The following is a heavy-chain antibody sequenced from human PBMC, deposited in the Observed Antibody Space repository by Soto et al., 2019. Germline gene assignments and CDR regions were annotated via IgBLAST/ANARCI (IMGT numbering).Heavy chain of an antibody. V-gene: IGHV3-21*01. Sequence: EVQLVESGGGLVKPGGSLRLSCAASGFTFSSYSMNWVRQAPGKGLEWVSSISSSSSYIYYADSEKGRFTISRDNAKNSLYLQMNSLRAEDTAVYYCARDPVHCSGGSCSADNWFDPWGQGTLVTVSS. CDR2: ISSSSSYI. D-gene: IGHD2-15*01. CDR3: ARDPVHCSGGSCSADNWFDP. J-gene: IGHJ5*02. CDR1: GFTFSSYS.